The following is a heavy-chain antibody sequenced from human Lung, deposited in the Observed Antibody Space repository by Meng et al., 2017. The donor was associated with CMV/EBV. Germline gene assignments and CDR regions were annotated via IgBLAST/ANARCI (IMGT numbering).Heavy chain of an antibody. CDR1: GGSFSGYY. V-gene: IGHV4-34*01. Sequence: SETXSLTCAVYGGSFSGYYWSWIRQPPGKGLEWIGEINHSGSTNYNPSLKSRVTISVDTSKNQFSLKLSSVTAADTAVYYCARGKARTSGGNKYYYYYGMDVWXQGTTVTVSS. CDR3: ARGKARTSGGNKYYYYYGMDV. CDR2: INHSGST. J-gene: IGHJ6*02. D-gene: IGHD3-16*01.